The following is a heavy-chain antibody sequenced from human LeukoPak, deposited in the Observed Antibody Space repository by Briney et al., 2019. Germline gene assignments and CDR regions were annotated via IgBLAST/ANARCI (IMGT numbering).Heavy chain of an antibody. Sequence: GGSLRLSCAASGFTFSSYGMHWVRRAPGKGLEWVAFIRYDGSNKYYADSVKGRFTISRDNSKNTLYLQMNSLRAEDTAVYYCSAQWLVLGAFDIWGQGTMVTVSS. CDR3: SAQWLVLGAFDI. CDR2: IRYDGSNK. J-gene: IGHJ3*02. D-gene: IGHD6-19*01. V-gene: IGHV3-30*02. CDR1: GFTFSSYG.